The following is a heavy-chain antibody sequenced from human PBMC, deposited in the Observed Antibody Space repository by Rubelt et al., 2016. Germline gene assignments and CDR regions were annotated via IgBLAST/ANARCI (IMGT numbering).Heavy chain of an antibody. CDR2: DT. V-gene: IGHV5-51*01. Sequence: DTRYSPSFQGQVTISADKSISTAYLQWSSLKASDTAMYYCARQEYSSSPVFYWGQGTLVTVSS. D-gene: IGHD6-6*01. J-gene: IGHJ4*02. CDR3: ARQEYSSSPVFY.